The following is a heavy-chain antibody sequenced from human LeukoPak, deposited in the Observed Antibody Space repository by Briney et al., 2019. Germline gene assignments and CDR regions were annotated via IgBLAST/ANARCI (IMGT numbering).Heavy chain of an antibody. Sequence: GRSLRFSCAASGFTFSSYVMHWVRQASGKGLEWVAVISYDGSNKYYADSVKGRFTISRDNSKNTVYLQMNSLRPEDTAVYYCARDSPAVYCSSTSCYKYFFDYWGQGTLVTVSS. V-gene: IGHV3-30-3*01. CDR3: ARDSPAVYCSSTSCYKYFFDY. CDR2: ISYDGSNK. CDR1: GFTFSSYV. D-gene: IGHD2-2*02. J-gene: IGHJ4*02.